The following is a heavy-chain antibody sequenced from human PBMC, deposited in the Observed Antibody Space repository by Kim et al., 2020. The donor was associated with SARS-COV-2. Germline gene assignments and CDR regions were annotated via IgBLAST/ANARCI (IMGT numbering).Heavy chain of an antibody. V-gene: IGHV4-34*01. CDR3: ARGRSGYSRGYYYYGMDV. CDR1: GGSFSGYY. Sequence: SETLSLTCAVYGGSFSGYYWSWIRQPPGKGLEWIGEINHSGSTNYNPSLKSRVTISVDTSKNQFSLKLSSVTAADTAVYYCARGRSGYSRGYYYYGMDVWGQGTTVTVSS. J-gene: IGHJ6*02. CDR2: INHSGST. D-gene: IGHD6-13*01.